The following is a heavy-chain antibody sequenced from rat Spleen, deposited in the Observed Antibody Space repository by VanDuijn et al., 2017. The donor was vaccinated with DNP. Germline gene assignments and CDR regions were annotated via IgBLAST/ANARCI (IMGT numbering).Heavy chain of an antibody. CDR3: TTSILRVFDY. Sequence: EVQLVESGGGLVQPGRSLKLSCTASGLTFSNYGMAWVRQAPTKGLEWVASISAGGGNTYYRDSVKGRFTISRDNAKSSLYLQMDSLRSEDTATYYCTTSILRVFDYCGQGVMVTVSS. J-gene: IGHJ2*01. CDR2: ISAGGGNT. D-gene: IGHD1-6*01. CDR1: GLTFSNYG. V-gene: IGHV5-27*01.